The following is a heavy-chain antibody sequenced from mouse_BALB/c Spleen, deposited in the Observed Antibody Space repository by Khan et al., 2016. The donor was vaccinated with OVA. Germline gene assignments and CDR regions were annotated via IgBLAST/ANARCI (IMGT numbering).Heavy chain of an antibody. CDR3: ARMDEGDFDY. CDR2: ISYSGNT. J-gene: IGHJ2*01. V-gene: IGHV3-2*02. Sequence: EVQLVESGPGLVKPSPSLSLTCTVTGYSITSYYAWSWIRQFPGNKLGWMGFISYSGNTNYNPSLKSRVSVTRDKSKNQVFLQLNSVTTEDTATYYCARMDEGDFDYWGQGTTLTVSS. CDR1: GYSITSYYA.